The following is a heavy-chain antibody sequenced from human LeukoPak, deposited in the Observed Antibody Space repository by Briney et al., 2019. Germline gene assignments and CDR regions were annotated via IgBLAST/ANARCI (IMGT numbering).Heavy chain of an antibody. CDR2: IYYSGST. CDR3: ATGEASSGSYSDY. D-gene: IGHD1-26*01. J-gene: IGHJ4*02. Sequence: PSETLSLTCTVSGVSISSGGYYWRWIRQPPGKGLEWIGYIYYSGSTNYNPSLKSRVTISVDTSKNQFSLKLSSVTAADTAVYYCATGEASSGSYSDYWGQGTLVTVSS. CDR1: GVSISSGGYY. V-gene: IGHV4-61*08.